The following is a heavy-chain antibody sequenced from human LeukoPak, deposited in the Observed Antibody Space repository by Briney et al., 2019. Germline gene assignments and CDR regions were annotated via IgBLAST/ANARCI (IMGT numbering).Heavy chain of an antibody. Sequence: ASVKVSCKASGYTFTSYGISWVRQAPGQGFEWMGWISAYNGNTNYAQKLQGRVTMTTDTSTSTAYMELRSLRSDDTAVYYCARVPFGVVSKDYYYYMDVWGKGTTVTVSS. J-gene: IGHJ6*03. V-gene: IGHV1-18*01. D-gene: IGHD3-3*01. CDR2: ISAYNGNT. CDR1: GYTFTSYG. CDR3: ARVPFGVVSKDYYYYMDV.